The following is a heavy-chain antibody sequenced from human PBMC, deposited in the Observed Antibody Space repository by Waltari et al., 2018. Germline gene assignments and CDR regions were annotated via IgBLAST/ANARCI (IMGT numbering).Heavy chain of an antibody. CDR1: GGTFSSYA. Sequence: QVQLVQSGAEVKKPGSSVKVSCKASGGTFSSYAISWVRQAPGQGLEWMGRIIPIRGIANYAQKCQGGVTITADKSTSTAYMELSSLRSEDTAVYYCARELEYSSSSLGYWGQGTLVTVSS. V-gene: IGHV1-69*09. J-gene: IGHJ4*02. CDR3: ARELEYSSSSLGY. D-gene: IGHD6-6*01. CDR2: IIPIRGIA.